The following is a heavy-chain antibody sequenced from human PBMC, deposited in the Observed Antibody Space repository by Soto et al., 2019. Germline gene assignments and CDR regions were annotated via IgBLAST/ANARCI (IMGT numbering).Heavy chain of an antibody. CDR2: IDWDDDK. D-gene: IGHD3-3*01. J-gene: IGHJ6*02. V-gene: IGHV2-70*11. Sequence: SGPTLVNPTQTLTLTCTFSGFSLSTSGMCVSWIRQPPGKALEWLARIDWDDDKYYSTSLKTRLTISKDTSKNQVVLTMTNMDPVDTATYYCARTANYDFWSGYSAYYGMDVWGQGTTVTV. CDR1: GFSLSTSGMC. CDR3: ARTANYDFWSGYSAYYGMDV.